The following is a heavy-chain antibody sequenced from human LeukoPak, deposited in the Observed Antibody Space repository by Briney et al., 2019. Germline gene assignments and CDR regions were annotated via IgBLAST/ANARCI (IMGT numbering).Heavy chain of an antibody. CDR3: ARGDDYGDYWGLY. CDR2: ISTYNGNT. V-gene: IGHV1-18*01. Sequence: ASVKVSCKSSGYTFTKYGITWVRQAPGQGLEWMGWISTYNGNTNYAQKLQGRVTMTTDTSTSTAYMELRSLISDDAAVYYCARGDDYGDYWGLYWGQGTLVTVSS. CDR1: GYTFTKYG. J-gene: IGHJ4*02. D-gene: IGHD4-17*01.